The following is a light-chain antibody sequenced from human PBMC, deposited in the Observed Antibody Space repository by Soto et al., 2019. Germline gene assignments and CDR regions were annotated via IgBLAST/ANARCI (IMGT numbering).Light chain of an antibody. Sequence: DIQMTQSPSSLSASVGDRVTITCRASQSISSYLTCYQQKPGKATKLLIYAASSLQSGGPSRLRVSGSRTDFTLTISSLQPEDFSTYYCQQSYSTPCKFGQRNKVEIK. CDR3: QQSYSTPCK. CDR2: AAS. CDR1: QSISSY. J-gene: IGKJ1*01. V-gene: IGKV1-39*01.